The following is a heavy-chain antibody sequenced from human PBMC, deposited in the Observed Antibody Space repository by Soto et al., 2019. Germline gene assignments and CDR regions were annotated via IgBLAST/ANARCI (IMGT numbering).Heavy chain of an antibody. CDR3: ARLASGWQYYYFDF. D-gene: IGHD6-19*01. CDR2: INHSGST. CDR1: GGSFSPYF. J-gene: IGHJ2*01. V-gene: IGHV4-34*01. Sequence: KTSETLSLTCAVYGGSFSPYFWSWIRQPPGKGLEWIGEINHSGSTNYNPSLTRRATLSVDTSKNQVSLKLTSVTAADTAVYYCARLASGWQYYYFDFWGRGTPVTVSS.